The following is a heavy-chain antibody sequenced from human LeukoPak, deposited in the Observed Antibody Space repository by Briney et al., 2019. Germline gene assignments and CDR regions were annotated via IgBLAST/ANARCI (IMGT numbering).Heavy chain of an antibody. D-gene: IGHD5-24*01. Sequence: GGSLRLSCAASGFTFSSYSMNWVRQAPGKGLEWVSSISSSSSYIYYADSVKGRFTISRDNAKNSLYLQMNSLRAGDTAVYYCARVFSRDGCHSDILDAFDIWGQGTMVTVSS. J-gene: IGHJ3*02. CDR2: ISSSSSYI. CDR1: GFTFSSYS. CDR3: ARVFSRDGCHSDILDAFDI. V-gene: IGHV3-21*01.